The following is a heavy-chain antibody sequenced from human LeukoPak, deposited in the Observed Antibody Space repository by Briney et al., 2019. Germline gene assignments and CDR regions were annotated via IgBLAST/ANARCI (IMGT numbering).Heavy chain of an antibody. V-gene: IGHV1-46*01. CDR2: INPSGGST. CDR3: ARVGDDY. Sequence: ASVKVSCKTSGYSFTDYDIHWVRQAPGQGLEWMGIINPSGGSTSYAQNFQGRVTMTRDTSTSTVYMELSSLRFEDTAVYYCARVGDDYWGQGTLVTVSS. D-gene: IGHD2-21*01. CDR1: GYSFTDYD. J-gene: IGHJ4*02.